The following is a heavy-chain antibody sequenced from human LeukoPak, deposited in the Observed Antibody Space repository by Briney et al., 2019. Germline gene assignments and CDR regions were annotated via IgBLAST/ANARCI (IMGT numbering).Heavy chain of an antibody. J-gene: IGHJ5*02. CDR3: ARGYNRFGDLGWFDP. CDR2: MYYSGTT. Sequence: PSDTLSLTCTVSGGSISSGGHFWSWIRQHPGKGLEWIGHMYYSGTTYYNPSLKSRLTISVDTSENQFSLKVNSVTAADTAVYYCARGYNRFGDLGWFDPWGQGTQVIVSS. D-gene: IGHD3-10*01. V-gene: IGHV4-31*03. CDR1: GGSISSGGHF.